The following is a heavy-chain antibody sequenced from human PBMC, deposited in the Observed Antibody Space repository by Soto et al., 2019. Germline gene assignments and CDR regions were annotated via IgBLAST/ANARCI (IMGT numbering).Heavy chain of an antibody. Sequence: QVQLVQSGAEVKKPGSSVIVSCKASGGSFNSHSINWVRQAPGQGLQWVGRFIPILGLANYAQSFQGRVTITADKSTSTAYMELSSLGSDDTAVYYCARPSSHTATTGTFNYWGQETPVTVSS. CDR2: FIPILGLA. D-gene: IGHD1-1*01. CDR3: ARPSSHTATTGTFNY. V-gene: IGHV1-69*02. J-gene: IGHJ4*02. CDR1: GGSFNSHS.